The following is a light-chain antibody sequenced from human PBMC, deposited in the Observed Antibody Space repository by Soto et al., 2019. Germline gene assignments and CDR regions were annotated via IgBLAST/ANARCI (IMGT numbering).Light chain of an antibody. J-gene: IGLJ1*01. Sequence: SFLTQPASVSESPGQSITSSCTGTSSDVGAYDYGSWYQLHPGKAPKLMVFEVSNRPSGVSYRFSGSKSGNTASLTISGLQAEDEADYFCSSYSISTAYLFGTGTKVTVL. CDR1: SSDVGAYDY. CDR2: EVS. CDR3: SSYSISTAYL. V-gene: IGLV2-14*01.